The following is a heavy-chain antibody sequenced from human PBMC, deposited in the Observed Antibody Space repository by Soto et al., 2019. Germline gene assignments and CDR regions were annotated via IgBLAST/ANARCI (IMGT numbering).Heavy chain of an antibody. J-gene: IGHJ3*02. Sequence: GASVKVSCKASGGTFSSYAISWVRQAPGQGLEWMGGIIPIFGTANYAQKFQGRVTITADKSTSTAYMELSSLRAEDTAMYYCARAYSDAFGIWGQGTMVTVSS. D-gene: IGHD2-15*01. CDR1: GGTFSSYA. CDR3: ARAYSDAFGI. CDR2: IIPIFGTA. V-gene: IGHV1-69*06.